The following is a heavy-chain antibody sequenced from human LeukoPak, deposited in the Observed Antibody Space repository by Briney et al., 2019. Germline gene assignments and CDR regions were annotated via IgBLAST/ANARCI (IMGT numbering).Heavy chain of an antibody. V-gene: IGHV1-2*02. D-gene: IGHD3-3*01. CDR3: ATSRFLEWLYLLDY. CDR1: GYTFTGYY. Sequence: ASVKVSCKASGYTFTGYYVHWVRQAPGQGLEWMEWINSNSGDTKYAQKFQGRVTMTRATSIGLAYMELSRLKSDDTAVYYCATSRFLEWLYLLDYWGQGTLVTVSS. CDR2: INSNSGDT. J-gene: IGHJ4*02.